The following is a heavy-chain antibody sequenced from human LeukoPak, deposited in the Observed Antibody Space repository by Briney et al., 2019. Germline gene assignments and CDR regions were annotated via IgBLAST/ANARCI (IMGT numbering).Heavy chain of an antibody. CDR3: ARASITMVRGNWFDP. J-gene: IGHJ5*02. V-gene: IGHV1-3*01. CDR2: INAGNGNT. Sequence: ASVKVSCKASGYTFTSYAMHWVRQAPGQRLEWMGWINAGNGNTKYSQKFQGRVTITRDTSASTAYTELSSLRSEDTAVYYCARASITMVRGNWFDPWGQGTLVTVSS. CDR1: GYTFTSYA. D-gene: IGHD3-10*01.